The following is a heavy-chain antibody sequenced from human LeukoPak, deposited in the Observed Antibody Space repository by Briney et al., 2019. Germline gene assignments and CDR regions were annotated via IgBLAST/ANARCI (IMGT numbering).Heavy chain of an antibody. J-gene: IGHJ4*02. CDR3: TRLGGNYDY. CDR2: MRSKGSGHAT. CDR1: GFIFSDSA. V-gene: IGHV3-73*01. Sequence: GGSLSLSCAASGFIFSDSAMHWVRQASGEGLEWLGHMRSKGSGHATVYPASVKGRFTISRDDSKNMAYLQMNSLKTEDTAVYYCTRLGGNYDYWGQGTLVTVSS. D-gene: IGHD4-23*01.